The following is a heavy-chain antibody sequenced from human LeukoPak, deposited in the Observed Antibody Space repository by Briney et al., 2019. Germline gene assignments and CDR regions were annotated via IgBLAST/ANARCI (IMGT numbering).Heavy chain of an antibody. CDR3: ARLGECTFRA. J-gene: IGHJ5*02. D-gene: IGHD2/OR15-2a*01. V-gene: IGHV4-4*09. CDR1: GGSISSSY. Sequence: SETLSLTCTVSGGSISSSYWSWLRQRPGKGLEWIGYIYISGSTHYNPSLRSRVTLSLDSSKKHFSLRLSSVSASDTAVYYCARLGECTFRAWGQGTLVTVSS. CDR2: IYISGST.